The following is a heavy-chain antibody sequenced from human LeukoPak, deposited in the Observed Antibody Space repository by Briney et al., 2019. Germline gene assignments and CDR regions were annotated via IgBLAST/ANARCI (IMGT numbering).Heavy chain of an antibody. CDR2: IRNDGSNK. CDR1: GFTFNSYG. J-gene: IGHJ2*01. V-gene: IGHV3-30*02. Sequence: GGSLRLSCAASGFTFNSYGIHWVRQAPGKGLEWVTFIRNDGSNKYYADSVKGRFTISRDNAKNSLYLQMNSLRAEDTALYYCAKTLRYSINWYFDLWGRGTLVTVSS. D-gene: IGHD3-9*01. CDR3: AKTLRYSINWYFDL.